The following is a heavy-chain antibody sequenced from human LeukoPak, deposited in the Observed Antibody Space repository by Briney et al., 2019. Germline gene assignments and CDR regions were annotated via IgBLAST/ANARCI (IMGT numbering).Heavy chain of an antibody. Sequence: GGSLRLSCAASKFTFSDYSMNWVRQAPGKGLEWVANIKQDGSEKYYVDSVKGRFTISRDNAKNSLYLQMNSLRAEDTAVYYCARDGSSAGYCSGGSCRPRSAFDIWGQGTMVTVSS. CDR2: IKQDGSEK. D-gene: IGHD2-15*01. CDR3: ARDGSSAGYCSGGSCRPRSAFDI. V-gene: IGHV3-7*01. J-gene: IGHJ3*02. CDR1: KFTFSDYS.